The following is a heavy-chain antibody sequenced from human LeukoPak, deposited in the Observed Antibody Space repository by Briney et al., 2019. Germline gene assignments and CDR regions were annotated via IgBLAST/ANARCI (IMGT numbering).Heavy chain of an antibody. D-gene: IGHD5-18*01. CDR3: ARKRWIQLWAQFGDAFDI. J-gene: IGHJ3*02. CDR2: IIPIFGTA. CDR1: GGTFSSYA. Sequence: SVNVSCKASGGTFSSYAISWVRQAPGQGLEWMGGIIPIFGTANYAQKFQGRVTITADKSTSTAYMELSSLRSEDTAVYYCARKRWIQLWAQFGDAFDIWGQGTMVTVSS. V-gene: IGHV1-69*06.